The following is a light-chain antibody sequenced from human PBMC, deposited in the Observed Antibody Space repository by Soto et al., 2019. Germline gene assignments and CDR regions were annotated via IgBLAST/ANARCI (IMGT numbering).Light chain of an antibody. V-gene: IGKV3-15*01. CDR2: GAS. CDR1: QSVSST. Sequence: EIVMTQSPATLSVTPGERATLSCRAIQSVSSTLAWYQQKPGQAPRLLIYGASTRATGIPARFSGSGSGTDFTLTISSLQSEDFAVYYCQQHNNWPRTLGQGTKVEIK. CDR3: QQHNNWPRT. J-gene: IGKJ1*01.